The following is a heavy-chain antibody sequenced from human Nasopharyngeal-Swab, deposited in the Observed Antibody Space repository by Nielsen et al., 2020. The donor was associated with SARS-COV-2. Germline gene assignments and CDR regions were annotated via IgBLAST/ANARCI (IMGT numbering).Heavy chain of an antibody. CDR2: IVGSGDISGSGGST. V-gene: IGHV3-23*01. D-gene: IGHD5-18*01. CDR3: AREGGYRYGYRLYYYYGMDV. J-gene: IGHJ6*02. Sequence: VRQAPGKGLEWVAAIVGSGDISGSGGSTYYADSVKGRFTISRDNSKNTLSLQMNSLRDEDSAVYYCAREGGYRYGYRLYYYYGMDVWGQGTTVTVSS.